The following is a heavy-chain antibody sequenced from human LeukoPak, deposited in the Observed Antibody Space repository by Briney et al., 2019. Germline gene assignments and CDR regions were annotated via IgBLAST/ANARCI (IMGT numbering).Heavy chain of an antibody. CDR2: IYHSGST. J-gene: IGHJ6*04. D-gene: IGHD2-2*02. Sequence: PSETLSLTCAVSGGSISSSNWWSWVRQPPGKGLEWIGEIYHSGSTNYNPSLKSRVTISVDKSKNQFSLKLSSVTAADTAVYYCARDPFDTSSYYGMDVWGKGTTVTVSS. CDR1: GGSISSSNW. CDR3: ARDPFDTSSYYGMDV. V-gene: IGHV4-4*02.